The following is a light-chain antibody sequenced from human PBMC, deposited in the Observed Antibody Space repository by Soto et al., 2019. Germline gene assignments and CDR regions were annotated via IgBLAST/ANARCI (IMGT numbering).Light chain of an antibody. CDR2: DSS. V-gene: IGKV3-11*01. CDR1: QSVGTY. Sequence: EIVLTQSPATLSLSPGERATLSCRASQSVGTYFAWYQQKPGQAPRLLIYDSSNRATGIPARFSGSGSGTDFTHTISILEPEDFAVYYCQQRSDWPSTFGGGTKVEIK. CDR3: QQRSDWPST. J-gene: IGKJ4*01.